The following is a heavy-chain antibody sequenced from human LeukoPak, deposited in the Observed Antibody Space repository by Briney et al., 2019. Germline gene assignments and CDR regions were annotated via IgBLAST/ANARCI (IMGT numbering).Heavy chain of an antibody. CDR1: GFTFSSYW. J-gene: IGHJ3*02. Sequence: GGSLRLSCAASGFTFSSYWMSWVRQAPGKGLEWVANIKQDGSEKYYVDSVKGRFTISRDNAKNSLYLQMNSLRAEDTAVYYCARDDRSLYDSSGYYYVGAFDIWGQGTMVTVSS. V-gene: IGHV3-7*01. D-gene: IGHD3-22*01. CDR3: ARDDRSLYDSSGYYYVGAFDI. CDR2: IKQDGSEK.